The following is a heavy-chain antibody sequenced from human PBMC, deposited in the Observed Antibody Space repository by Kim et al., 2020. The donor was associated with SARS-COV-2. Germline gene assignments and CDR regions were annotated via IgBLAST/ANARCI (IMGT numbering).Heavy chain of an antibody. D-gene: IGHD1-20*01. V-gene: IGHV4-34*01. CDR3: ARSGGGKHITGTTRQYFDY. CDR1: GGSFSGYY. Sequence: SETLSLTCAVYGGSFSGYYWSWIRQPPGKGLEWIGEINHSGSTNYNPSLKIRVPISVATSKNQFSMKLSSVTAADAAVYYCARSGGGKHITGTTRQYFDYWGQGTLVTVSS. CDR2: INHSGST. J-gene: IGHJ4*02.